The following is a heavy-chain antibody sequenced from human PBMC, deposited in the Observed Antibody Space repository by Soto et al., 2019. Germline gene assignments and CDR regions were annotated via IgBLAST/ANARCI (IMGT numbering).Heavy chain of an antibody. J-gene: IGHJ4*02. CDR2: ISYDGSNK. CDR1: GFTFSSYA. Sequence: QVQLVESGGGVVQPGRSLRLSCAASGFTFSSYAMHWVRQAPGKGMEWVAVISYDGSNKYYADSVKGRFTISRDNPKNTLYLQMNSLRAEDTAVYYCARGGGVVGATVYYFDYWGQGTLVTVSS. V-gene: IGHV3-30-3*01. D-gene: IGHD1-26*01. CDR3: ARGGGVVGATVYYFDY.